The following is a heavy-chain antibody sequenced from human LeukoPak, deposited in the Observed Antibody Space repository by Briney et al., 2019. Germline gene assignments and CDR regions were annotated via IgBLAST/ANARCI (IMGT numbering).Heavy chain of an antibody. J-gene: IGHJ4*02. CDR3: ARAQPYYDFWSGSAFDY. D-gene: IGHD3-3*01. Sequence: ASVKDSCKASGYTFTGYCMHWVRQAPGQGLEWMGWINPNSGGTNNAQKFQGWVTMTRDTSISTAYMELSRLRSDDTAVYYCARAQPYYDFWSGSAFDYWGQGTLVTVSS. V-gene: IGHV1-2*04. CDR1: GYTFTGYC. CDR2: INPNSGGT.